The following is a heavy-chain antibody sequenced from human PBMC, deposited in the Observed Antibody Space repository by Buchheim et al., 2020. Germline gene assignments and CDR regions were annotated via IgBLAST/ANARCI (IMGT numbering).Heavy chain of an antibody. CDR1: GFTFSSSG. CDR2: MNSDGSTT. CDR3: ARDFGGPSDC. D-gene: IGHD3-16*01. Sequence: EVQLVESGGGLVQPGGSLRLSCAASGFTFSSSGMHWVRQAPGKGLVWVSRMNSDGSTTSYAESVRGRFTISRDNAKNTRYLQMNSLGAEDTAVYYCARDFGGPSDCWGQGTL. J-gene: IGHJ4*02. V-gene: IGHV3-74*01.